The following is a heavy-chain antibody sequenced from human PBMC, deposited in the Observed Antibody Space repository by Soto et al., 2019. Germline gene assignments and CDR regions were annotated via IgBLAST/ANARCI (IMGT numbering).Heavy chain of an antibody. J-gene: IGHJ4*02. V-gene: IGHV4-4*02. D-gene: IGHD1-26*01. CDR1: GGSISRSNW. CDR3: ARMLVGGTTPDC. Sequence: QVQLQESGPGLVKPSGTLSLTCAVSGGSISRSNWWSWVRQPPGKGLEWIGEIYHGGSTNYNPSLKRRVTISVDKSKNQFSLKLSSVTAADTAVYYCARMLVGGTTPDCWGQGTLVTVSS. CDR2: IYHGGST.